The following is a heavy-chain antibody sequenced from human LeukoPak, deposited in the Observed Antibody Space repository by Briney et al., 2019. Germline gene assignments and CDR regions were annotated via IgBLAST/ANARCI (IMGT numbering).Heavy chain of an antibody. V-gene: IGHV3-30-3*01. J-gene: IGHJ5*02. D-gene: IGHD2-15*01. CDR3: ARDLEDCSGGSCYSWFDP. CDR2: ISYDGSNK. CDR1: GFTFSSYA. Sequence: GGSLRLSCAASGFTFSSYAMHWVRQAPGKGLEWVAVISYDGSNKYYADSVRGRFTISRDNSKNTLYLQMNSLRAEDTAVYYCARDLEDCSGGSCYSWFDPWGQGTLVTVSS.